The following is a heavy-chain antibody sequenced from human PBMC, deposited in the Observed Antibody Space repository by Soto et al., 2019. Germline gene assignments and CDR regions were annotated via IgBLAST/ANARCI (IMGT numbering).Heavy chain of an antibody. CDR2: IYSGGDT. J-gene: IGHJ4*02. CDR3: ARDFLSYFDS. V-gene: IGHV3-66*01. CDR1: GFTVSTNY. Sequence: GGSLRRCCAASGFTVSTNYMSWVRQAPGKGLEWVSVIYSGGDTYYADSVKGRFTISRDNSKNTLYLQMSSLRAEDTAVYYCARDFLSYFDSWGQGTLVTVSS.